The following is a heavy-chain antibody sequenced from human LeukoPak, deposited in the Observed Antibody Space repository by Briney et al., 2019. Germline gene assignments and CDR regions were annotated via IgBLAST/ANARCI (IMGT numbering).Heavy chain of an antibody. CDR2: IYHSGST. D-gene: IGHD3-3*01. CDR1: GGSISSSNW. V-gene: IGHV4-4*02. J-gene: IGHJ4*02. Sequence: SETLSLTCAVSGGSISSSNWWSWVRQPPGKGLEWIGEIYHSGSTNYNPSLKSRVTISVDKSKNQFSLKLSSVTAADTAVYYCARLEPLGRSGYFDYWGQGTLVTVSS. CDR3: ARLEPLGRSGYFDY.